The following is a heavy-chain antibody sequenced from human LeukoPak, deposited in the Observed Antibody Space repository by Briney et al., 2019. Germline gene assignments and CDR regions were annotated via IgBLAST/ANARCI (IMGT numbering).Heavy chain of an antibody. CDR1: GGSFSSYY. J-gene: IGHJ4*02. CDR2: VSYSGPT. V-gene: IGHV4-59*08. CDR3: AKGPSGRYFDWLLWEYYFDY. D-gene: IGHD3-9*01. Sequence: SETLSLTCTVSGGSFSSYYWSWIRQPPGKGLEWIGYVSYSGPTNYNPSLRSRVTISVDTSKNEFSLKLNSLTAADMAVYYCAKGPSGRYFDWLLWEYYFDYWGQGTLVTVSS.